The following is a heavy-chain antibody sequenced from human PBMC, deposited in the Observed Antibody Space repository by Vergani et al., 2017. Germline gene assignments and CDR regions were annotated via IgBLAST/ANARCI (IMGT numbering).Heavy chain of an antibody. D-gene: IGHD2-15*01. V-gene: IGHV4-61*02. CDR3: ARRSGGYYSGGKVHPLRTAFDV. CDR1: GGSISAGYYF. J-gene: IGHJ3*01. Sequence: QVQLQASGPGRVKPSQTLSLTCTMSGGSISAGYYFWSWIRQPAGKGLEWLGPISASGNASHIPSLKTRVSMSVDPSKNQFSLTVTAVTAAVTAIYFCARRSGGYYSGGKVHPLRTAFDVWGHGTVVTVSS. CDR2: ISASGNA.